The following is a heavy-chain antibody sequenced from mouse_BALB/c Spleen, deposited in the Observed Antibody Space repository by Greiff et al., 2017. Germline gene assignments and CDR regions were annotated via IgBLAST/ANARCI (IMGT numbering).Heavy chain of an antibody. CDR3: ARSDYYGSRSYYYAMDY. J-gene: IGHJ4*01. CDR2: IYPGDGDT. CDR1: GYTFTSYW. Sequence: VQLVESGAELARPGASVKLSCKASGYTFTSYWMQWVKQRPGQGLEWIGAIYPGDGDTRYTQKFKGKATLTADKSSSTAYMQLSSLASEDSAVYYCARSDYYGSRSYYYAMDYWGQGTSVTVSS. V-gene: IGHV1-87*01. D-gene: IGHD1-1*01.